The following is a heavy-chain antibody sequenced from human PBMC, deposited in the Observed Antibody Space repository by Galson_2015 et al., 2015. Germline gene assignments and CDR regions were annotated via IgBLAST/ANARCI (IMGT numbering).Heavy chain of an antibody. Sequence: SLRLSCAASGFTFTSCAMSWVRQAPGKGLEWVSDISGSGGSTNYADSVKGRLTISRDNSKNTLYLQMTSLRAEDTALYYCAISPFSSGWYYFDHWGQGTLVTVSS. V-gene: IGHV3-23*01. J-gene: IGHJ4*02. CDR2: ISGSGGST. CDR1: GFTFTSCA. D-gene: IGHD6-19*01. CDR3: AISPFSSGWYYFDH.